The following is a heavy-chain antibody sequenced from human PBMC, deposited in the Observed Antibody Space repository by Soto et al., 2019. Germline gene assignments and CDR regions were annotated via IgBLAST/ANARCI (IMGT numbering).Heavy chain of an antibody. J-gene: IGHJ4*02. CDR2: IWHDGSNE. V-gene: IGHV3-33*01. Sequence: GGSLRLSCAASGFPFNNYAMHWVRQAPGKGLEWVAVIWHDGSNEHYADSVKGRFRIARDNSNNTLYLQMDSLRGEDTALYYCARDDVSMVTTFLDYWGLGTLVTVSS. CDR3: ARDDVSMVTTFLDY. D-gene: IGHD2-21*02. CDR1: GFPFNNYA.